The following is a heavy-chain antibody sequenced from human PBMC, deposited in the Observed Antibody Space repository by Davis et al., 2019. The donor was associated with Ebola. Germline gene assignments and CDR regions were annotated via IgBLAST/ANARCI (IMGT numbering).Heavy chain of an antibody. CDR3: AKDLGPGTHSAYYMDV. J-gene: IGHJ6*03. CDR1: GFTFSSYA. CDR2: ISGSGGST. D-gene: IGHD1-1*01. V-gene: IGHV3-23*01. Sequence: GESLKISCAASGFTFSSYAMSWVRQAPGKGLEWVSAISGSGGSTYYADSVKGRFTISRDNSKNTLYLQMNSLRAEDTAVYYCAKDLGPGTHSAYYMDVWGKGTTVTVSS.